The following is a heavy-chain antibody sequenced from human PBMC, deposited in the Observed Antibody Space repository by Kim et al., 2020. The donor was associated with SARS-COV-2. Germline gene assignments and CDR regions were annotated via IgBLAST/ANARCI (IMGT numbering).Heavy chain of an antibody. V-gene: IGHV4-59*01. CDR1: GGSISSYY. CDR3: ARDFWTYCSGGSCSYGMDV. J-gene: IGHJ6*02. D-gene: IGHD2-15*01. Sequence: SETLSLTCTVSGGSISSYYWSWIRQPPGKGLEWIGYIYYSGSTNYNPSLKSRVTISVDTSKNQFSLKLSSVTAADTAVYYCARDFWTYCSGGSCSYGMDVWGQGTTVTVSS. CDR2: IYYSGST.